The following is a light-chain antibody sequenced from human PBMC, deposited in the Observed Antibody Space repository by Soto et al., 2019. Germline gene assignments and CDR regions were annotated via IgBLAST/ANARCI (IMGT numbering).Light chain of an antibody. J-gene: IGLJ2*01. CDR1: SSDVGGYNF. V-gene: IGLV2-8*01. CDR2: EVI. CDR3: SSYAGSDNFVL. Sequence: QSVLSQPPSASGSPGQSVTISCTGSSSDVGGYNFVSWYQHLPGKAPKLMIYEVIQRPSGVPDRFSGSKSGNTASLTVSGLQADDEADYYCSSYAGSDNFVLFGGGTQLTVL.